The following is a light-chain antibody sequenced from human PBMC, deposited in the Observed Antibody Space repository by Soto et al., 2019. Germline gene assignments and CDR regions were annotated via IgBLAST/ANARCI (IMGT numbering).Light chain of an antibody. Sequence: QSALTQPPSASGSPGQSVTISCTGTSSDVGGYNYVSWYQQHPGKAPKLMISEVSKRPSGVPDRFSGSKSGNTAFLTVSGLQAEDEADYYCGSYEGSNTSVFGTGTKVTVL. CDR2: EVS. J-gene: IGLJ1*01. CDR1: SSDVGGYNY. CDR3: GSYEGSNTSV. V-gene: IGLV2-8*01.